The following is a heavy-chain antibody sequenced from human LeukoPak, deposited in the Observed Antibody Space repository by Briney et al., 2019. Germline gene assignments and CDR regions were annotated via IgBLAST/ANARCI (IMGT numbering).Heavy chain of an antibody. CDR3: ARDSSGWSVFVY. J-gene: IGHJ4*02. Sequence: PAETLSLTCTVSGGSISSSSYYWGWIRQPPGKGLEWIGSIYYSGSTYYNPSLKSRVTISVDTSKNQFSLKLSSVTAADTAVYYCARDSSGWSVFVYWGQGTLVTVSS. CDR1: GGSISSSSYY. CDR2: IYYSGST. D-gene: IGHD6-19*01. V-gene: IGHV4-39*07.